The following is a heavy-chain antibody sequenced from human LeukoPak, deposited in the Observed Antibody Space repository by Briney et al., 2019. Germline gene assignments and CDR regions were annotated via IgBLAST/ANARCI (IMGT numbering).Heavy chain of an antibody. CDR3: AKTQQLAFDY. D-gene: IGHD6-13*01. J-gene: IGHJ4*02. CDR2: IIPILGIA. CDR1: VGTFISYA. V-gene: IGHV1-69*04. Sequence: ASVTVSCKASVGTFISYAISWVRQAPGQGLEWMGRIIPILGIANYAQKFQGRVTITADKSTRTAYMELSSLRSEDTAVYYCAKTQQLAFDYWGQGTLVTVSS.